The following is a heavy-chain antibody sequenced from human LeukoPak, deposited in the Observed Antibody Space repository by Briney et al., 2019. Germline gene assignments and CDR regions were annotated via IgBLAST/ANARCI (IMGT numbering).Heavy chain of an antibody. D-gene: IGHD6-25*01. CDR1: GYTFTIYY. Sequence: GASVKVSCKASGYTFTIYYIHWVRQAPGQGLEWMGVISPSGDSTNYAQKFQGRVTMTRDTSTSTACMELSSLTSEDTAMYYCVSEEPSSGGLECWGQGTLVTVSS. V-gene: IGHV1-46*01. J-gene: IGHJ4*02. CDR2: ISPSGDST. CDR3: VSEEPSSGGLEC.